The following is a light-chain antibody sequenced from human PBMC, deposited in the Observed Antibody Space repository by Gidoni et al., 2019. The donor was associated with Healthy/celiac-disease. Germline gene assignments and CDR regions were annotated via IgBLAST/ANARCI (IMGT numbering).Light chain of an antibody. J-gene: IGLJ2*01. CDR2: DVS. CDR3: SSYTSSSTLGVV. V-gene: IGLV2-14*03. CDR1: SSDVGGYNY. Sequence: QSALTQPASVSGSPGQSIPTSCTGTSSDVGGYNYVSWYQQHPGKAPKLMIYDVSNRPSGVSNRFSGSKSGNTASLTISGLQAEDEADYYCSSYTSSSTLGVVFGGGTKLTVL.